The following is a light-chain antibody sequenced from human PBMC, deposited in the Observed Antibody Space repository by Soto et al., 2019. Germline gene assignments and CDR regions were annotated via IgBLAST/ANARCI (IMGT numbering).Light chain of an antibody. CDR2: KAS. CDR1: QSVSSW. V-gene: IGKV1-5*03. CDR3: QHYNSYSEA. J-gene: IGKJ1*01. Sequence: DIEMTQSPSTLSASLGDGVTITCRASQSVSSWLAWHQQKPGKAPKLLIYKASTLKSGVPSRFSGSGSGTEFTLTISSLQPDDFATYYCQHYNSYSEAFGQGTKVDIK.